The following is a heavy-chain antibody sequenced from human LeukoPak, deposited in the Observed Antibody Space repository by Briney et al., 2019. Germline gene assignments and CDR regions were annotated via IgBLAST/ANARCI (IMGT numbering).Heavy chain of an antibody. D-gene: IGHD3-16*02. CDR2: IFWSGTS. J-gene: IGHJ4*02. CDR1: GGSINGYY. V-gene: IGHV4-59*01. Sequence: TPSETLSLTCTVSGGSINGYYWSWIRQPPGKGLEWIGYIFWSGTSNYNPSLKSRVTISVDASRNQFSLNVTSVTAADTAVYYCARVGSNGRWHAPFHYWGQGALVTVSS. CDR3: ARVGSNGRWHAPFHY.